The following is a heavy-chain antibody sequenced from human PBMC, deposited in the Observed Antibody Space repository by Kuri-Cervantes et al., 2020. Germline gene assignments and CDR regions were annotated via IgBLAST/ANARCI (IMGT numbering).Heavy chain of an antibody. V-gene: IGHV3-33*01. CDR3: ARDGRYSSGWYLDY. J-gene: IGHJ4*02. Sequence: GGSLRLSCAASGFTFSSYGMHWVRQAPGKGLEWVAVIWYDGSNKYYADSVKGRFTISRDNAKNSLYLQMNSLRAEDTAVYYCARDGRYSSGWYLDYWGQGTLVTVSS. CDR1: GFTFSSYG. D-gene: IGHD6-19*01. CDR2: IWYDGSNK.